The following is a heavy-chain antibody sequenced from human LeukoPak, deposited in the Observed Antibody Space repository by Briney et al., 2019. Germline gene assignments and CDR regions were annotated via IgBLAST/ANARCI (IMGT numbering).Heavy chain of an antibody. CDR2: INAGNGNT. CDR1: GYTFTSYA. D-gene: IGHD3-9*01. V-gene: IGHV1-3*01. Sequence: GASVKVSCKAPGYTFTSYAMHWVRQAPGQRLEWMGWINAGNGNTKYSQKFQGRVTITRDTSASTAYMELSSLRSEDTAVYYCARGVHDILTGYYLEYWGQGTLVTVSS. J-gene: IGHJ4*02. CDR3: ARGVHDILTGYYLEY.